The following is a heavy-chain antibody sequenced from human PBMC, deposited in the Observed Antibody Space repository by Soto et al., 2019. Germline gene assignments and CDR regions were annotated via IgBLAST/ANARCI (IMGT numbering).Heavy chain of an antibody. Sequence: SETLSLTCTVSGGSISSYYWSWIRQPPGKGLEWIGYIYYSGSTNYNPSIKSRVTISVDTSKNQFSLKLSSVTAADTAVYYCAREDFGTGTTDYWGQGTLVTVSS. D-gene: IGHD1-1*01. CDR3: AREDFGTGTTDY. CDR2: IYYSGST. J-gene: IGHJ4*02. CDR1: GGSISSYY. V-gene: IGHV4-59*01.